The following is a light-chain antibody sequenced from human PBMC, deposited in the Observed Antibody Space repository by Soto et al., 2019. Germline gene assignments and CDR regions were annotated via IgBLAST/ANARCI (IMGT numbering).Light chain of an antibody. V-gene: IGKV3-11*01. CDR3: QQSANWVT. CDR1: QSVGSY. CDR2: DAS. J-gene: IGKJ4*01. Sequence: ETVLTQSPATLSLSPGERATLSCRASQSVGSYLAWYQQKPGQAPRLLIYDASNRATGIPARFSGSGSGTDFTLTIGSLEPEDFAVYYCQQSANWVTFGGGTK.